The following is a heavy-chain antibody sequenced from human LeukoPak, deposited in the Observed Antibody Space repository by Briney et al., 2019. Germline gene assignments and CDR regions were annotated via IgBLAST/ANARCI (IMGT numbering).Heavy chain of an antibody. V-gene: IGHV1-46*01. Sequence: ASVKVSCKASGYTFTSYYMHWVRQAPGQGLEWMGIINPSGGSTSYAQKFQGRVTMTMDTSTSTVYMELSSLRSEDTAVYYCARGSRYDSSGYYYYSPRYAFDIWGQGTMVTVSS. D-gene: IGHD3-22*01. CDR3: ARGSRYDSSGYYYYSPRYAFDI. J-gene: IGHJ3*02. CDR1: GYTFTSYY. CDR2: INPSGGST.